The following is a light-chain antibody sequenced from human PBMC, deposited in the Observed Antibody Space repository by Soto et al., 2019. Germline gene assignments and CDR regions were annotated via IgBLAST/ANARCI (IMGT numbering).Light chain of an antibody. CDR3: SSYTSSTSYV. V-gene: IGLV2-14*01. CDR1: SSDVGRYDY. J-gene: IGLJ1*01. Sequence: QSTLTQPASVSGSPGQSITISCTGTSSDVGRYDYVSWYQQHPGKAPKLVIYEVTHRPSGVSHRFSGSKSGNTASLTISGLQAEDEADYYCSSYTSSTSYVFGTGTKLTVL. CDR2: EVT.